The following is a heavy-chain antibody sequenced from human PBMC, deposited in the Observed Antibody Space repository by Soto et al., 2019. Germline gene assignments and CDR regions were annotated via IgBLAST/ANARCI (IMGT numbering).Heavy chain of an antibody. CDR2: ISAYNGNT. D-gene: IGHD3-10*01. CDR1: GYTFTSYG. J-gene: IGHJ5*02. CDR3: ARFTTLSPRLVRGVYNWFDP. V-gene: IGHV1-18*01. Sequence: ASVKVSCKASGYTFTSYGISWVRQAPGQGLEWMGWISAYNGNTNYAQKLQGRVTMTTDTSTSTAYMELRSLRSDDTAVYYCARFTTLSPRLVRGVYNWFDPWGQGTLVTVSS.